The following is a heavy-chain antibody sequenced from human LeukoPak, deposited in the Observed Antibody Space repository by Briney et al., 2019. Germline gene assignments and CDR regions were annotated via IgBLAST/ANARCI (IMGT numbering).Heavy chain of an antibody. V-gene: IGHV3-9*01. CDR2: ISWNSGSV. CDR1: GFTFDDYA. Sequence: GGSLRLSCAASGFTFDDYAMHWFRQAPGKGLEWVSGISWNSGSVGYADSVKGRFTISRDNAKNSLYLQMNSLRAEDTALYYCAKGGVAAAGIGFDFDYWGQGTLVTVSS. J-gene: IGHJ4*02. CDR3: AKGGVAAAGIGFDFDY. D-gene: IGHD6-13*01.